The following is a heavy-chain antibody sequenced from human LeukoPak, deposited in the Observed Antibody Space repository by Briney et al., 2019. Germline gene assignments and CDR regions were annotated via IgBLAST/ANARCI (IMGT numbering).Heavy chain of an antibody. CDR3: AREVPYDSSFYYQPFDY. D-gene: IGHD3-22*01. CDR1: GYTFTSYG. CDR2: ISAYNGNT. V-gene: IGHV1-18*01. Sequence: ASVKVSCKASGYTFTSYGIGWVRQAPGQGLEWMGWISAYNGNTNYAQKLQGRVTMTTDTSTSTAYMNLRSLRSDDTAVYYCAREVPYDSSFYYQPFDYWGQGTLVTVSS. J-gene: IGHJ4*02.